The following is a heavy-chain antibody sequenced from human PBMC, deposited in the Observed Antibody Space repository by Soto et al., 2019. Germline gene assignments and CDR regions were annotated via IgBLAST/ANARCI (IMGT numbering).Heavy chain of an antibody. J-gene: IGHJ3*02. Sequence: QVQLVQSGAEVKKPGSSVKVSCKASGGTFSSYAISWVRQAPGQGLEWMGGIIPIFGTANYAQKFQGRVTITADESTSTAYMELSSLRSKDTAVYYCARPGIAAAGTKIAFDIWGQGTMVTVSP. CDR3: ARPGIAAAGTKIAFDI. CDR2: IIPIFGTA. CDR1: GGTFSSYA. V-gene: IGHV1-69*01. D-gene: IGHD6-13*01.